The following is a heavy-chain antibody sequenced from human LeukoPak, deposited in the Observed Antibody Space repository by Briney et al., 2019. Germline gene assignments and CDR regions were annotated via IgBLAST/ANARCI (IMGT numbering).Heavy chain of an antibody. J-gene: IGHJ5*02. CDR3: AREPGFDSSGYLNWFDP. CDR2: ISYSGST. Sequence: PSETLSLTCTVSGGSISNYYWTWIRQPPGKGLEWIACISYSGSTKYNPSLKSRVTISVDTSKNQLSLKLSSVTAADTAVYYCAREPGFDSSGYLNWFDPWGQGTPVTVSS. V-gene: IGHV4-59*01. CDR1: GGSISNYY. D-gene: IGHD3-22*01.